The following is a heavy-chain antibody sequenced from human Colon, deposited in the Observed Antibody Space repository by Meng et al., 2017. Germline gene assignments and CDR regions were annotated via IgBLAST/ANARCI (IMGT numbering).Heavy chain of an antibody. CDR3: ARRAPLWFGELASFDS. Sequence: QGQVQESCPVRVKPSGTLSLPCTASSGSLSSSNCWTWVRQPPGKGLEWIGEIYHSGNTNYNPSLKSRVTISVDKSKNQFSLKLNSVTAADTAVYFCARRAPLWFGELASFDSWGQGTLVTVSS. V-gene: IGHV4-4*02. J-gene: IGHJ4*02. CDR1: SGSLSSSNC. D-gene: IGHD3-10*01. CDR2: IYHSGNT.